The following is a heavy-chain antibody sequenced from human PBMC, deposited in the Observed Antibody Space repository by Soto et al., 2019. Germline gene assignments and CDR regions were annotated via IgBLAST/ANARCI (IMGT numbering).Heavy chain of an antibody. D-gene: IGHD3-9*01. Sequence: PSETLSLTCTVSGGSISSYYWSWIRQPPGKGLEWIGYIYYSGSTNYNPSLKSRVTISVDTSKNQFSLKLSSVTAADTAVYYCARHVRPDILSGYWFWYYYYMEVWGKGTSVTVSS. CDR1: GGSISSYY. CDR2: IYYSGST. J-gene: IGHJ6*03. V-gene: IGHV4-59*08. CDR3: ARHVRPDILSGYWFWYYYYMEV.